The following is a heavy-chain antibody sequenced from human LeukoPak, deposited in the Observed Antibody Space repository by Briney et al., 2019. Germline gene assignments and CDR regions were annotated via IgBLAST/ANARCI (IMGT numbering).Heavy chain of an antibody. J-gene: IGHJ6*02. D-gene: IGHD3-22*01. CDR3: ARDPRVVVNYYYYGMDV. CDR1: GFTFSSYS. Sequence: GGSLRLSCAASGFTFSSYSMNWVCQAPGKGLEWVSSISSSSSYIYYADSVKGRLTISRDNAKNSLYLQMNSLRAEDTAVYYCARDPRVVVNYYYYGMDVWGQGTTVTVSS. V-gene: IGHV3-21*01. CDR2: ISSSSSYI.